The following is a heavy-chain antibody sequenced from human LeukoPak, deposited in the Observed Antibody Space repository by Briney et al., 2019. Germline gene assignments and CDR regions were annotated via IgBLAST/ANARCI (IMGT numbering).Heavy chain of an antibody. Sequence: SQTLSLTCAISGDSVSSNSAVWNWIRQSPSSGLEWLGRTFFRSEWYNDYALPVKSRITISPDTSKNQFSLQLKSVTPEDTAVYYCTREMNTGSYGDYWGQGTLVTVSS. J-gene: IGHJ4*02. CDR1: GDSVSSNSAV. D-gene: IGHD1-26*01. V-gene: IGHV6-1*01. CDR3: TREMNTGSYGDY. CDR2: TFFRSEWYN.